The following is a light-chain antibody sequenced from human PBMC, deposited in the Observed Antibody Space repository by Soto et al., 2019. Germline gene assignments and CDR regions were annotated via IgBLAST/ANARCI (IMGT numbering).Light chain of an antibody. V-gene: IGKV1-17*01. CDR2: GAS. Sequence: EIRMTQSASYLAAYVGDGVNMXCRASQGIRNNLDWYQQTAGKARKLLIYGASSLQSGVPSRFSGSGCGKEFTITISSLQPEDFATYDCLQHSSYLSFGQGTKVDI. CDR1: QGIRNN. CDR3: LQHSSYLS. J-gene: IGKJ1*01.